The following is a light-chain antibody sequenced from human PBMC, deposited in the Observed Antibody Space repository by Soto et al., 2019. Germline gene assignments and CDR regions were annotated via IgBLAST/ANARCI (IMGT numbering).Light chain of an antibody. CDR3: SSYTSSSTYVV. CDR2: DVS. Sequence: QSALTQPASVSGSPGQSITLSCTGTSSDVGGYNYVSWYQQHPGKAPKLMIYDVSNRPSGVSNRFSGSKSGNTASLAISGLQAADEADYYCSSYTSSSTYVVFGGGTQLTVL. CDR1: SSDVGGYNY. V-gene: IGLV2-14*01. J-gene: IGLJ2*01.